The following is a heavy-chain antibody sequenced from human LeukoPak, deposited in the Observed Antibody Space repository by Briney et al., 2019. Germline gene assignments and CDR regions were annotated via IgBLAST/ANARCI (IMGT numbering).Heavy chain of an antibody. J-gene: IGHJ4*02. CDR1: GFTFSSYA. D-gene: IGHD3-9*01. CDR3: AKANYDILTGYLDY. CDR2: ISGSGGST. V-gene: IGHV3-23*01. Sequence: GALRLSCAASGFTFSSYAMSWVRQAPGKGLEWVSAISGSGGSTYYADSVKGRFTISRDNSKNTLYLQMNSLRAEDTAVYYCAKANYDILTGYLDYWGQGTLVTVSS.